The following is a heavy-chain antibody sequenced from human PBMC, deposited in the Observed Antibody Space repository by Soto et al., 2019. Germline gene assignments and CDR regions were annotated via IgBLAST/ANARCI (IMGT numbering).Heavy chain of an antibody. D-gene: IGHD3-22*01. CDR2: IIPIFGTA. J-gene: IGHJ3*02. CDR3: ARKNYYDSSGYYYGGAFDI. V-gene: IGHV1-69*13. Sequence: SVKVSCKASGGTFSSYAISWVRQAPGQGLEWMGGIIPIFGTANYAQKFQGRVTITADESTSTAYMELSSLRSEDTAVYYCARKNYYDSSGYYYGGAFDIWGQGTMVTVSS. CDR1: GGTFSSYA.